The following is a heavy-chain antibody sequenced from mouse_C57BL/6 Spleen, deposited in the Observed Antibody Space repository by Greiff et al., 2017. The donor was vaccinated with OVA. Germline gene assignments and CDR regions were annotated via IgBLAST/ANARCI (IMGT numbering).Heavy chain of an antibody. Sequence: VQLQQPGAELVRPGSSVKLSCKASGYTFTSYWMDWVKQRPGQGLEWIGNIYPSDSETPYNQKFKDKATLTVDKSSSTAYMQLSSLTSEDSAVYYCARIYYGNSYWYFDVWGTGTTVTVSS. CDR1: GYTFTSYW. CDR3: ARIYYGNSYWYFDV. D-gene: IGHD2-1*01. CDR2: IYPSDSET. J-gene: IGHJ1*03. V-gene: IGHV1-61*01.